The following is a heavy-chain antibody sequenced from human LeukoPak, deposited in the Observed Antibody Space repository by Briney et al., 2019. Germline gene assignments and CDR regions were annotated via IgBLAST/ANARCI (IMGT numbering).Heavy chain of an antibody. Sequence: WVRQAPGKGLEWIGSIYYSGSTYYNPSLKSRVTISVDTSKNQFSLKLSSVTAADTAVYYCARVLYCSGGSCFHSVDYWGQGTLVTVSS. V-gene: IGHV4-39*01. CDR2: IYYSGST. D-gene: IGHD2-15*01. CDR3: ARVLYCSGGSCFHSVDY. J-gene: IGHJ4*02.